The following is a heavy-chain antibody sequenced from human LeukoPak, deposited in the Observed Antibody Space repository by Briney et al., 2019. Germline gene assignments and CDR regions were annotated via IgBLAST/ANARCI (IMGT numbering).Heavy chain of an antibody. CDR1: GGSISSSSYY. CDR3: ARFHSYYFDY. D-gene: IGHD6-6*01. V-gene: IGHV4-39*07. J-gene: IGHJ4*02. Sequence: PSETLSLTCAVSGGSISSSSYYWGWIRQPPGKGLEWIGSIYYSGSTYYNPSLKSRVTISVDTSKNQFSLKLSSVTAADTAVYYCARFHSYYFDYWGQGTLVTVSS. CDR2: IYYSGST.